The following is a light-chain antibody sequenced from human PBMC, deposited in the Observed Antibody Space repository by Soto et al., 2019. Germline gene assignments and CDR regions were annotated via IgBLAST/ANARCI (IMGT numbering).Light chain of an antibody. V-gene: IGKV4-1*01. CDR2: WAS. CDR1: QSVLSSSNNKNC. Sequence: DIVMTQSPDSLAVSLGERATINCKSSQSVLSSSNNKNCLAWYQQKPGQPPRLLIYWASTRESGVPDRFSGSGSGTEFTLTISSLQAEDVAVYYCQHYYSIPWTFGQGTKVEIK. CDR3: QHYYSIPWT. J-gene: IGKJ1*01.